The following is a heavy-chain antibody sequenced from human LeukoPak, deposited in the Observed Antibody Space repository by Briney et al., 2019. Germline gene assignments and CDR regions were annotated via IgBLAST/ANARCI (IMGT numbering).Heavy chain of an antibody. V-gene: IGHV3-9*03. J-gene: IGHJ3*02. D-gene: IGHD4-17*01. Sequence: GGSLRLSCVASGFIFEDYAMHWLRQAPGKGLEWVAGISWNSGVVDYVDSVKGRFTISRDNAKNSLHLQMNSLRDEDMAVYYCARGQVTAVTGLASFDIWGQGTMVIVSS. CDR2: ISWNSGVV. CDR3: ARGQVTAVTGLASFDI. CDR1: GFIFEDYA.